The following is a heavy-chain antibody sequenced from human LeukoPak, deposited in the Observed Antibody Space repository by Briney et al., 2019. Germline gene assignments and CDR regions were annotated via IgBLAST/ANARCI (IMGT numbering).Heavy chain of an antibody. Sequence: GASVKVSCKASGGTFSSYAISWVRQAPGQGLEWMGGIIPIFGTANYAQKFQGRVTITADESTSTAYMELSSLRSEDTAVYYCARTPVDPYYDFWSGYSPYYYYMDVWGKGTTVTVSS. J-gene: IGHJ6*03. CDR2: IIPIFGTA. D-gene: IGHD3-3*01. CDR1: GGTFSSYA. V-gene: IGHV1-69*13. CDR3: ARTPVDPYYDFWSGYSPYYYYMDV.